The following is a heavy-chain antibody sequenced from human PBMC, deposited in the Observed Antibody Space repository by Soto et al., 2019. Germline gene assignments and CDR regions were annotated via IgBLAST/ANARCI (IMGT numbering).Heavy chain of an antibody. J-gene: IGHJ6*02. V-gene: IGHV3-21*01. CDR1: GFTFSSSS. D-gene: IGHD6-19*01. CDR2: ISSSSSYI. Sequence: PGGSLRLSCAASGFTFSSSSMNWVRQAPGKGLEWVSSISSSSSYIYYADSVKGRFTISRDNAKNSLYLQMNSLRAEDTAVYYCARDKQGLVRGYYYGMDVWGQGTTVTVSS. CDR3: ARDKQGLVRGYYYGMDV.